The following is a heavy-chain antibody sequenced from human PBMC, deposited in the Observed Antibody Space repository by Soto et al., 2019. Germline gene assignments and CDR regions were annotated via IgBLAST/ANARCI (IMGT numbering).Heavy chain of an antibody. J-gene: IGHJ4*02. V-gene: IGHV1-8*02. D-gene: IGHD2-15*01. Sequence: ASVKVSCKPSGYSFTSYDMHWVRQATGQGPEWMGWMNPHSGNTGYAQKFQGRITMTRDTSIRTAYMELNGLTSDDTAVYYCATYCSGGSCYVYWGQGTPVTVSS. CDR3: ATYCSGGSCYVY. CDR2: MNPHSGNT. CDR1: GYSFTSYD.